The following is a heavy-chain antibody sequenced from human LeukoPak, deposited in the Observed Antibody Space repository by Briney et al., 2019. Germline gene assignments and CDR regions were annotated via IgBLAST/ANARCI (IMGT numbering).Heavy chain of an antibody. CDR1: GGSISSSY. D-gene: IGHD3-16*01. V-gene: IGHV4-59*01. Sequence: PSETLSLTCAVSGGSISSSYWSWIRQPPGKGLEWIGYISYNGNTNYNPSLKSRVTISVDTSKNHFSLKLSSVTAADTAVYYCARATAYYCIDYWGQGTLVTVSS. CDR2: ISYNGNT. CDR3: ARATAYYCIDY. J-gene: IGHJ4*02.